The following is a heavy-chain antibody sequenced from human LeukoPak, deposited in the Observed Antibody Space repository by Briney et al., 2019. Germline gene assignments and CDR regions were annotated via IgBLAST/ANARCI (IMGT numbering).Heavy chain of an antibody. CDR2: IYYSGST. D-gene: IGHD3-3*01. V-gene: IGHV4-39*01. J-gene: IGHJ4*02. CDR1: GGSISSSSYY. Sequence: SETLSLTCTVSGGSISSSSYYWGWIRQPPGKGLEWIGSIYYSGSTYYNPSLKSRVTISVDTSKNQFSLKLSSVTAADTAVYYCARQGYDFWSGHVWPFDYWGQGTLVTVSS. CDR3: ARQGYDFWSGHVWPFDY.